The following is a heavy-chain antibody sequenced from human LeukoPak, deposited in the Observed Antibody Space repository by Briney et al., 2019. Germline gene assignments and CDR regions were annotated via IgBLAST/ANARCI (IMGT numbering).Heavy chain of an antibody. J-gene: IGHJ4*02. CDR3: TRAYGSGSY. CDR2: IKSKTDGGTT. Sequence: GGSLRLSRAVSGFTFSNVLMSWVRQAPGKGLEWVGLIKSKTDGGTTDYAAPVKGRFTISRDDSKNTLYLQMNSLKTEDTAVYYCTRAYGSGSYWGQGTLVTVSS. V-gene: IGHV3-15*01. CDR1: GFTFSNVL. D-gene: IGHD3-10*01.